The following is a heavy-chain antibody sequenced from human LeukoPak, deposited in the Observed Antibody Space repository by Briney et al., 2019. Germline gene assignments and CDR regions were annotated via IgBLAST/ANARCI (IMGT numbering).Heavy chain of an antibody. D-gene: IGHD5-12*01. CDR2: IIPFLDAS. V-gene: IGHV1-69*05. CDR1: GGTFSKYA. CDR3: ARAQAGNYDWPLDL. J-gene: IGHJ5*02. Sequence: SVKVSCKASGGTFSKYALSWVRQAPGQGLEWMGAIIPFLDASNYPPKFQDRVTITTDESTSTAYMDLSSLRSDDTAVYYCARAQAGNYDWPLDLWGQGTLVTVSS.